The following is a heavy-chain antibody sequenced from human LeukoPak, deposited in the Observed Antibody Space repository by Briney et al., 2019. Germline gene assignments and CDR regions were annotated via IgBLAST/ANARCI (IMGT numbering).Heavy chain of an antibody. CDR3: AIDPNWGTHS. CDR2: IGNNGGGI. D-gene: IGHD7-27*01. V-gene: IGHV3-23*01. Sequence: GGSLRLSCAASGFTFSTYTMYWVRHPPGKRLEWVSIIGNNGGGIHYADSVKGRFTISRDNFKNALYLQMNSLRVEDTAVYYCAIDPNWGTHSWGQGALVTVSS. CDR1: GFTFSTYT. J-gene: IGHJ4*02.